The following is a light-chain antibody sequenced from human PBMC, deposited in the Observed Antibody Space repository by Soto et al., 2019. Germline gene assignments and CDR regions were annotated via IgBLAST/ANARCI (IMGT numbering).Light chain of an antibody. CDR3: QWYSGSQT. V-gene: IGKV3-20*01. Sequence: EIVLTQSPGTLSLSPGEPATLSCRASQSVNSLYLAWYQQKPGQAPRLLIYGASSRATGIPDRFSGSGSGKDFTHTISRLDPEDFAVYYCQWYSGSQTFGGGTKVEIK. J-gene: IGKJ4*01. CDR1: QSVNSLY. CDR2: GAS.